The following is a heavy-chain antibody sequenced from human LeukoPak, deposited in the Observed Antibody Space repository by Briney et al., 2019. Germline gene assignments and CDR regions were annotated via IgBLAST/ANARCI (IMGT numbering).Heavy chain of an antibody. CDR2: ISYDGSNK. Sequence: GGSLRPSCAASGFTFSSYAMHWVRQAPGKGLEWVAVISYDGSNKYYADSVKGRFTISRDNSKNTLYLQMNSLRAEDTAVYYCARDVATAEVGGYYYGMDVWGQGTTVTVSS. D-gene: IGHD6-13*01. J-gene: IGHJ6*02. CDR3: ARDVATAEVGGYYYGMDV. V-gene: IGHV3-30-3*01. CDR1: GFTFSSYA.